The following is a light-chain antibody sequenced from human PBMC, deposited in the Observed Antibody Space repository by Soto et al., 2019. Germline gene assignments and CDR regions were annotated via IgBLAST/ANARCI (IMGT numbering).Light chain of an antibody. V-gene: IGKV3-11*01. CDR2: DAS. J-gene: IGKJ4*01. CDR1: QSVSSY. CDR3: QQRSNWPRT. Sequence: EIVLTQSPATLYLSPGERATLSCRASQSVSSYFAWYQQKPGQAPRLLIYDASNRATGIPARFSGSGSGTDFTLTISSLETEDVAVYYCQQRSNWPRTFGGGTKVEIK.